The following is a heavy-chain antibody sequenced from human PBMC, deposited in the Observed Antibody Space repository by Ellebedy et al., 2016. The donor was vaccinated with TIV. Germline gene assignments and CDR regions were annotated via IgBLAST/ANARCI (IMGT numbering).Heavy chain of an antibody. D-gene: IGHD6-19*01. V-gene: IGHV2-5*02. Sequence: SGPTLVKPTQTLTLTCTFSGFSLNTNKVGVSWIRQPPGKALEWLAIIYWDDDKRYSPSLRTRLTISKDTSKNQVVLTMTNMDPVDTATYYCARTDGSGWAFDSWGQGTLVTVSS. CDR3: ARTDGSGWAFDS. CDR1: GFSLNTNKVG. J-gene: IGHJ4*02. CDR2: IYWDDDK.